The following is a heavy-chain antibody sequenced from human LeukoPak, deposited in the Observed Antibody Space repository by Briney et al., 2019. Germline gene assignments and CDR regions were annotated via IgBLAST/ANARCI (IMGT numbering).Heavy chain of an antibody. CDR1: GFTFSSYG. D-gene: IGHD3-3*01. Sequence: SGRSLRLSCAASGFTFSSYGTHWVRQAPGKGLEWVAVISYDGSNKYYADSVKGRFTISRDNSKNTLYLQMNSLRAEDTAVYYCAKEEGTTIFGVVIKDYYYYYGMDVWGQGTTVTVSS. CDR2: ISYDGSNK. CDR3: AKEEGTTIFGVVIKDYYYYYGMDV. V-gene: IGHV3-30*18. J-gene: IGHJ6*02.